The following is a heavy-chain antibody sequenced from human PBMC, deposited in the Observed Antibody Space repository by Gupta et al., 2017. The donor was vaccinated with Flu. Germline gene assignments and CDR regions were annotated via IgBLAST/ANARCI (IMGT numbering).Heavy chain of an antibody. CDR2: INPTSGDT. J-gene: IGHJ3*02. D-gene: IGHD1-1*01. CDR3: ASPLGTRDAFDI. Sequence: EWMERINPTSGDTIYAQKVHGRVTMTRDTSISTAYMKLSWLRSDDTAVYDCASPLGTRDAFDIWGQGSMVTVSS. V-gene: IGHV1-2*06.